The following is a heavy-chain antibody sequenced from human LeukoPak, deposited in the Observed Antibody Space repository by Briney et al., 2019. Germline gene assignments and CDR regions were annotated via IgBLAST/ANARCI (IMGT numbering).Heavy chain of an antibody. CDR2: TSYDGGNT. Sequence: PGGSLRLSCAVSGFTFTSYCMQWVRQPPGQGLEWVAVTSYDGGNTYYANYVKSRFTISRDNSNNTLLLQMKSPRTEDTAVYFCARKSLWFKYYDYWGQGIWVTVSS. J-gene: IGHJ4*02. D-gene: IGHD2-21*01. CDR3: ARKSLWFKYYDY. V-gene: IGHV3-30*01. CDR1: GFTFTSYC.